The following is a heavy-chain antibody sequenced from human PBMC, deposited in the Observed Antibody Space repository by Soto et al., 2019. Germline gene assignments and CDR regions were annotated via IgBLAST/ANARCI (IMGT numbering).Heavy chain of an antibody. V-gene: IGHV3-74*01. CDR2: INSDGSST. CDR1: GFTFSSYW. Sequence: GGSLRLSCAASGFTFSSYWMHWVRQAPGKGLVWVSRINSDGSSTSYADSAKGRFTISRDNAKNTLYLQMNSLRAEDTAVYYCAGPEPAAMPSLYYYGMDVWGQGTTVTVSS. J-gene: IGHJ6*02. D-gene: IGHD2-2*01. CDR3: AGPEPAAMPSLYYYGMDV.